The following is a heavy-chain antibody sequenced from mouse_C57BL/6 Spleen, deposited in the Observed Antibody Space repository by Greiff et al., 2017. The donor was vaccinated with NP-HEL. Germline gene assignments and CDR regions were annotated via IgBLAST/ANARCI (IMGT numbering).Heavy chain of an antibody. CDR1: GFTFSSYA. V-gene: IGHV5-4*01. D-gene: IGHD3-3*01. J-gene: IGHJ3*01. Sequence: EVQLVESGGGLVKPGGSLKLSCAASGFTFSSYAMSWVRQTPEKRLEWVATISDGGSYTYYPDNVKGRFTISRDNAKNNLYLQMSHLKSEDTAMYYCARDRDVAYWGQRTLVTVSA. CDR3: ARDRDVAY. CDR2: ISDGGSYT.